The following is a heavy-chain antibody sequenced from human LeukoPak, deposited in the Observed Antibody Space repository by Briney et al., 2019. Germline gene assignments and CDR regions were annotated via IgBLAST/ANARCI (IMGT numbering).Heavy chain of an antibody. CDR3: ARGGRIAVAGPNY. J-gene: IGHJ4*02. Sequence: VGSLRLSCAASGFTFSSYSMNWVRQAPGKGLEWVSSISSSSSYIYYADSVKGRFTISRDNAKNSLYLQMNSLRAEDTAVYYCARGGRIAVAGPNYWGQGTLVTVSS. V-gene: IGHV3-21*01. CDR1: GFTFSSYS. CDR2: ISSSSSYI. D-gene: IGHD6-19*01.